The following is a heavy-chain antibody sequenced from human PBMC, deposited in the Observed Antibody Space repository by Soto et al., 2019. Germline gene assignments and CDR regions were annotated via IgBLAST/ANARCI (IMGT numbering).Heavy chain of an antibody. CDR1: GGTFSSYA. D-gene: IGHD2-15*01. CDR3: ARARRGYCSGGSCLMDV. J-gene: IGHJ6*02. V-gene: IGHV1-69*13. CDR2: IIPIFGTA. Sequence: GASVKVSCKASGGTFSSYAISWVRQAPGQGLEWMGGIIPIFGTANYAQKFQGRVTITADESTSTAYMELSSLRSEDTAVYYCARARRGYCSGGSCLMDVWGQGTTVTVS.